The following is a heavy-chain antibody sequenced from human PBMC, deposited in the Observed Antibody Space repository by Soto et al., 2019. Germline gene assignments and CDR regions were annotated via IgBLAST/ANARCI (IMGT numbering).Heavy chain of an antibody. D-gene: IGHD3-22*01. V-gene: IGHV4-39*01. J-gene: IGHJ3*02. CDR3: AKYYYDSSGSGGGFDI. Sequence: NPSETLSLTCTVSGGSISSSSYYWGWIRQPPGKGLEWIGSIYYSGSTYYNPSLKSRVTISVDTSKNQFSLKLSSVTAADTAVYYCAKYYYDSSGSGGGFDIWGQGTMVTVSS. CDR1: GGSISSSSYY. CDR2: IYYSGST.